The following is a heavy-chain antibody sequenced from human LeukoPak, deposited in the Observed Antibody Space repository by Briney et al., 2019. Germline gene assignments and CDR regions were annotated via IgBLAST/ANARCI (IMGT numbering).Heavy chain of an antibody. V-gene: IGHV3-33*06. CDR2: IWYDGSNK. Sequence: GGSLRLSCAASGVTFSSYGMHWVRQAPGKGLEWVALIWYDGSNKYYADSVKGRFTISRDNSKNTLYLQMNSLRAEDTAVYYCAKGTGHYYYYMDVWGKGTTVTVSS. D-gene: IGHD1-14*01. CDR3: AKGTGHYYYYMDV. CDR1: GVTFSSYG. J-gene: IGHJ6*03.